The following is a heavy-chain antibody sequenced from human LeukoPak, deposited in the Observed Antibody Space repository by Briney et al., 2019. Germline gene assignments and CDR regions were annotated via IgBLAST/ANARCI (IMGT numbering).Heavy chain of an antibody. J-gene: IGHJ4*02. Sequence: GGSLRLSCAASGFTFSSYAMSWVRQAPGKGLEWVSAISGSGGSTYYADSVKGRFTISRDNSKNTLYLQMNSLKTEDTAVYYCTTPTYDYVWGSYQNWGQGTLVTVSS. CDR3: TTPTYDYVWGSYQN. CDR1: GFTFSSYA. V-gene: IGHV3-23*01. D-gene: IGHD3-16*02. CDR2: ISGSGGST.